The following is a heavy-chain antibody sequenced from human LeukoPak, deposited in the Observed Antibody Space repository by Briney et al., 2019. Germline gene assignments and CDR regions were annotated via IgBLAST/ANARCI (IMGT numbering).Heavy chain of an antibody. J-gene: IGHJ4*02. D-gene: IGHD5-18*01. CDR2: INPSGGST. CDR1: GYTFTSYY. V-gene: IGHV1-46*01. Sequence: GASVKVSCKASGYTFTSYYMHWVRQAPGQGLEWMGIINPSGGSTSYAQKFQGRVTTTRDTSTSTVYMELSSLRSEDTAAYYCARDGGYSYDAYYFDYWGQGTLVTVSS. CDR3: ARDGGYSYDAYYFDY.